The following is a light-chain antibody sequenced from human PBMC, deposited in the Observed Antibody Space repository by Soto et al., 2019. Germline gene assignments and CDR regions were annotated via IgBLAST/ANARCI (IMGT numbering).Light chain of an antibody. V-gene: IGKV3-11*01. CDR2: DAS. J-gene: IGKJ3*01. CDR3: QQRSNWPLFN. CDR1: QSVSSY. Sequence: EIVLTQSPATLSLSPGERATLSCRASQSVSSYLAWYQQKPGQPPRLLIYDASNRATGIPARFSGSGSGTDFTLTISSLEPEDFAVYYCQQRSNWPLFNFGPGTRWIS.